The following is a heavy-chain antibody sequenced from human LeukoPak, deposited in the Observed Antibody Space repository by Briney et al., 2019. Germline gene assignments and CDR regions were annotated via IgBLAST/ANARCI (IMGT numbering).Heavy chain of an antibody. J-gene: IGHJ4*02. CDR1: VNYW. V-gene: IGHV3-74*01. Sequence: GESLRLSCAASVNYWMHWVRQVPGKGLVWVSHINSDGSWTSYADSVKGRFTISKDNAKNTVYLQMNSLRAEDTAVYYCVSFYETYWGRGTLVTVSS. CDR2: INSDGSWT. CDR3: VSFYETY. D-gene: IGHD2/OR15-2a*01.